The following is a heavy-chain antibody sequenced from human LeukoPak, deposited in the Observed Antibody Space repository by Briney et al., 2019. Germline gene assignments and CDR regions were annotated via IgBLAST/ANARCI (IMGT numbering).Heavy chain of an antibody. CDR2: IYYSGST. Sequence: SETLSLTCTVSGGSISSYYWSWIRQPPGKGLEWIGYIYYSGSTNYNPSLKSRVTISVDTSKNQFSLKLSSVTAADTAVYYCAREGYSYGHNWFDPWGQGTLVTVSS. V-gene: IGHV4-59*01. CDR1: GGSISSYY. CDR3: AREGYSYGHNWFDP. D-gene: IGHD5-18*01. J-gene: IGHJ5*02.